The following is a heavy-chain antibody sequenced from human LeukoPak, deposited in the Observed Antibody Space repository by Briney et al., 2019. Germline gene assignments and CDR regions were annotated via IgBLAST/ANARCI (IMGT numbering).Heavy chain of an antibody. D-gene: IGHD1-26*01. CDR3: AKEGWELHNWFDP. J-gene: IGHJ5*02. V-gene: IGHV4-39*07. CDR1: GGSISISRYF. Sequence: PSDTQSLPCTVSGGSISISRYFCPRVRQPPAKGLEWIGSIYYSGSTYYNPSLKSRVTISVDTSKNQFSLKVSSVTAADTAVYYCAKEGWELHNWFDPWGQGTLVTVSS. CDR2: IYYSGST.